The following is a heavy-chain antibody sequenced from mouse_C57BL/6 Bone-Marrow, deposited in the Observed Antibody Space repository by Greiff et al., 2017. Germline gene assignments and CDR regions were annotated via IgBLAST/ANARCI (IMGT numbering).Heavy chain of an antibody. J-gene: IGHJ4*01. V-gene: IGHV1-62-2*01. CDR3: ARHDGYSNYPYAMDY. CDR2: FYPGSGSI. D-gene: IGHD2-5*01. CDR1: GYTFTEYT. Sequence: LQESGAELVKPGASVKLSCKASGYTFTEYTIHWVKPRSGQGLEWIGWFYPGSGSIKYNEKFQDTATLPAHKSSSTVYMELSILTSEDAAVYFCARHDGYSNYPYAMDYWGKGTSVTVSS.